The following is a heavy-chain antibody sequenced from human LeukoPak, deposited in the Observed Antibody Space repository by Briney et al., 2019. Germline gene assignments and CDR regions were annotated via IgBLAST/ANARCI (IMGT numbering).Heavy chain of an antibody. CDR2: ISWNSGSI. CDR1: GFTFSSYN. Sequence: PGGSLRLSCAASGFTFSSYNMNWVRQAPGKGLEWVSGISWNSGSIGYADSVKGRFTISRDNAKNSLYLQMNSLRAEDTALYYCAKLGQWLSDFDYWGQGTLVTVSS. D-gene: IGHD6-19*01. V-gene: IGHV3-9*01. J-gene: IGHJ4*02. CDR3: AKLGQWLSDFDY.